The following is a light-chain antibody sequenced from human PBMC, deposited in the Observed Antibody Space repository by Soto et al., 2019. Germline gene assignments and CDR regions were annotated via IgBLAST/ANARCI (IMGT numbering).Light chain of an antibody. V-gene: IGLV2-8*01. CDR3: SAYAGSNNYV. J-gene: IGLJ1*01. Sequence: QSALTQPPSASGSPGQSVTISCTGTSSDAGGYNYVSWYQQHPGKAPKLMLYEVTKRPSGVPDRFSGSKSGNTASLTVSGLQAEDEADYYCSAYAGSNNYVFGTGTKLTVL. CDR2: EVT. CDR1: SSDAGGYNY.